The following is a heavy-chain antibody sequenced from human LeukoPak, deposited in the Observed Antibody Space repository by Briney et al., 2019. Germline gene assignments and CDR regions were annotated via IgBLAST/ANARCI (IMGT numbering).Heavy chain of an antibody. D-gene: IGHD6-19*01. Sequence: GGPLRLSCADSGFTVSSNYMSWVRQAPGKGLEWVSVIYSGGSTYYADSVKGRFTISRDNSKNTLYLQMNSLRAEDTAVYYCARDSRGYSSGWYVNYGMDVWGQGTTVAVSS. J-gene: IGHJ6*02. CDR3: ARDSRGYSSGWYVNYGMDV. CDR2: IYSGGST. V-gene: IGHV3-66*01. CDR1: GFTVSSNY.